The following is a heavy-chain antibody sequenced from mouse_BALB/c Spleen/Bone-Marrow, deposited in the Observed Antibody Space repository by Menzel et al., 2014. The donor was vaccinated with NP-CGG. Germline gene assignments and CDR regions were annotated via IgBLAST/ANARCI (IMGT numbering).Heavy chain of an antibody. CDR1: GFNIKDTY. Sequence: EVQLQQSGAELVKPGASVKLSCTASGFNIKDTYMHWVKQRPEQGLEWIGRIDPANGNTKYDPKFQGKATITADTSSNTAYLQLSSLTSEDTAVYSCATLTTVVDAMDYWGQGTSVTVSS. CDR3: ATLTTVVDAMDY. V-gene: IGHV14-3*02. CDR2: IDPANGNT. J-gene: IGHJ4*01. D-gene: IGHD1-1*01.